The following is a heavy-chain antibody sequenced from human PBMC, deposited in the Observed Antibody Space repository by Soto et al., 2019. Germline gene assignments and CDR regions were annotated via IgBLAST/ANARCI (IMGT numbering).Heavy chain of an antibody. CDR1: GDTFTGYY. J-gene: IGHJ6*02. D-gene: IGHD6-19*01. CDR3: ARDPRQRANSGWFVYYGMDV. CDR2: INPNSGGT. V-gene: IGHV1-2*02. Sequence: DSVKVSCKASGDTFTGYYMHWVRQAPGQGLEWVGWINPNSGGTNYAQKFQGRVTMTRDTSISTAYMELSRLRSDDTAVYYCARDPRQRANSGWFVYYGMDVWGQGTRVTVSS.